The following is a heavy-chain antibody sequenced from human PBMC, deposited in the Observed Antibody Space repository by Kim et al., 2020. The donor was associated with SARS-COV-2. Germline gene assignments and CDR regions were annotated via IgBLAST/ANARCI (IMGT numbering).Heavy chain of an antibody. CDR2: INHSGST. CDR3: ARGPVDTAMYQTATHFYGMDV. J-gene: IGHJ6*02. D-gene: IGHD5-18*01. V-gene: IGHV4-34*01. Sequence: SETLSLTCAVYGGSFSGYYWSWIRQPPGKGLEWIGEINHSGSTNYNPSLKSRVTISVDTSKNQFSLKLSSVTAADTAVYYCARGPVDTAMYQTATHFYGMDVWGQGTTVTVSS. CDR1: GGSFSGYY.